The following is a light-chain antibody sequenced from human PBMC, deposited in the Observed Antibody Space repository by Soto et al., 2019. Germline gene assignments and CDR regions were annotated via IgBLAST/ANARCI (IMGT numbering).Light chain of an antibody. CDR2: GAS. J-gene: IGKJ1*01. Sequence: EIVVTQSPGTLSLSPGERATLSCRASQSFNSIYLAWYQQKPGQAPRLLIYGASSRANGIPDRSSGSGSGTDFTLKISRLEPADFAAYYCNQYDSWPLGQGTKVDIK. CDR1: QSFNSIY. CDR3: NQYDSWP. V-gene: IGKV3-20*01.